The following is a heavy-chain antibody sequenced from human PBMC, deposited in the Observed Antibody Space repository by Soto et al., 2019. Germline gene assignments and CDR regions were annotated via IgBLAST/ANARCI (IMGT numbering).Heavy chain of an antibody. CDR1: GFTFSSYA. CDR3: AKGTPAPRNNWFDP. V-gene: IGHV3-23*01. J-gene: IGHJ5*02. Sequence: LRLSCAASGFTFSSYAMSWVRQAPGKGLEWVSAIGGSGGSTYYADSVKGRFTISRDNSKNTLYLQMNSLRAEDTAVYYCAKGTPAPRNNWFDPWGQGTLVTVSS. CDR2: IGGSGGST. D-gene: IGHD2-2*01.